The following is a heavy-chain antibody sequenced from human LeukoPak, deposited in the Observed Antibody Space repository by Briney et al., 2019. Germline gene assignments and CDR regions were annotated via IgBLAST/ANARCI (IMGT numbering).Heavy chain of an antibody. CDR2: INWNGGST. CDR1: GFTVSSNY. D-gene: IGHD3-10*01. V-gene: IGHV3-20*01. Sequence: GGSLRLSCAASGFTVSSNYMSWVRQAPGKGLEWVSGINWNGGSTGYADSVKGRFTISRDNAKSSLYLQMNSLRAEDTALYHCARGRDITMVRGILDYWGQGTLVTVSS. J-gene: IGHJ4*02. CDR3: ARGRDITMVRGILDY.